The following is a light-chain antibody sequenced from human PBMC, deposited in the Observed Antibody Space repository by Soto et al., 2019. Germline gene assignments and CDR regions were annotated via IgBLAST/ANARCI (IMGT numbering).Light chain of an antibody. Sequence: DIQMTQSPSSLSASIGDRVTITCRASQTVNTYLHWYQQKPGKAPKLLIYAASNLQSGVPSRFSGSGSGTNFTLSLNSLQPEDFATYYCQQLNGSPWTFGQGTKVEIK. CDR3: QQLNGSPWT. CDR2: AAS. V-gene: IGKV1-39*01. J-gene: IGKJ1*01. CDR1: QTVNTY.